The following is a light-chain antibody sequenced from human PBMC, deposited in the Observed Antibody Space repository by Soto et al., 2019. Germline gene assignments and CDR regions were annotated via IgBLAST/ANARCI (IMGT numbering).Light chain of an antibody. Sequence: EIVLTQSPATLSLSPGERATLSCRASQSVSSYLAWYQQKPGQAPRLLIYDASNRVTGIPARFSGSGSGRDSTLTISSLETEDFAVYYWQQRSNWPPLWTFGQGTKVEIK. V-gene: IGKV3-11*02. J-gene: IGKJ1*01. CDR3: QQRSNWPPLWT. CDR1: QSVSSY. CDR2: DAS.